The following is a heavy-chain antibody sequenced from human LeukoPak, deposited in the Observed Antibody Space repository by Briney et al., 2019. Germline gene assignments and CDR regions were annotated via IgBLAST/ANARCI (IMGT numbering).Heavy chain of an antibody. Sequence: GESLKISFKGSGYRFTSYWIGWGRPMPGKGLEWMGIIYPGDSDTRYSPSFQGQVTISADKSISTAYLQWSSLKASDTAMYYCARRQDWFDPWGQGTLVTVSS. V-gene: IGHV5-51*01. CDR2: IYPGDSDT. CDR1: GYRFTSYW. J-gene: IGHJ5*02. CDR3: ARRQDWFDP.